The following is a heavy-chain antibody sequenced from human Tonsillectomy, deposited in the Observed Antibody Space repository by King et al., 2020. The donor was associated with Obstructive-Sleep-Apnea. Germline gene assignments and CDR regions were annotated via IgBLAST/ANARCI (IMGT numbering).Heavy chain of an antibody. V-gene: IGHV1-58*02. CDR2: IVVGSGNT. CDR1: GFTFTSSA. J-gene: IGHJ5*02. Sequence: QLVQSGPEVKKPGTSVKVSCKASGFTFTSSAMQWVRQARGQRLEWIGWIVVGSGNTNYAQKFQERVTLTRDISTSTAYMELSSLTSEDTAVYYCAADLGFECSGANYYLGWFAPWGQGSLVTVSS. CDR3: AADLGFECSGANYYLGWFAP. D-gene: IGHD2-15*01.